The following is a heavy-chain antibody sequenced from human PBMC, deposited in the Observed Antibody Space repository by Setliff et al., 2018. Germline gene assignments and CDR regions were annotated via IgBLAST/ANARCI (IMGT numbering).Heavy chain of an antibody. CDR3: ARDGDSYGATVDY. V-gene: IGHV1-3*01. D-gene: IGHD5-18*01. Sequence: ASVKVSCKASGYTFTSYAMHWVRQAPGQRLEWMGWSNAGNGNTKYLEKFQGRVTFTRDTSASTAYMELSSLRSEDTAVYYCARDGDSYGATVDYWGQGTLVTVSS. J-gene: IGHJ4*02. CDR1: GYTFTSYA. CDR2: SNAGNGNT.